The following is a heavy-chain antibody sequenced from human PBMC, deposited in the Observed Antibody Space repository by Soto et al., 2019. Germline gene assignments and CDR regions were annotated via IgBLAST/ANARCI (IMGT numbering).Heavy chain of an antibody. Sequence: SVKVSCKASGVTFSSYAISWVRQAPGQGLEWMGVIIPILGTANYAQKFQGRVTITADKSTSTAYMELSSRRSEDTAVYYCERDKRYYYDSSGYYCFDYWGQGTLVTVSS. V-gene: IGHV1-69*10. J-gene: IGHJ4*02. CDR1: GVTFSSYA. D-gene: IGHD3-22*01. CDR3: ERDKRYYYDSSGYYCFDY. CDR2: IIPILGTA.